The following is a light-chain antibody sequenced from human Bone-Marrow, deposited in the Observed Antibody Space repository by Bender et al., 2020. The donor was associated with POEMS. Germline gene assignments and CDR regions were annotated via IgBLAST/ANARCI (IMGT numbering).Light chain of an antibody. CDR2: RNT. V-gene: IGLV1-44*01. CDR1: SSNIGSKT. CDR3: AVWDDSLNGWV. J-gene: IGLJ3*02. Sequence: QSVLTQPPSASETPGQRVTISCSGSSSNIGSKTVNWFQQLPGTAPKLLIYRNTQRPSGVPDRFSGSRSGTSASLAISGLQSEDEADYYCAVWDDSLNGWVFGGGTKLTVL.